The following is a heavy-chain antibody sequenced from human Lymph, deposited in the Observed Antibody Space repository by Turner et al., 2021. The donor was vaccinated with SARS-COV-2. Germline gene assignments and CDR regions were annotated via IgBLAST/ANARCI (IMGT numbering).Heavy chain of an antibody. CDR3: ANLYPTVSWEFPYAMDV. CDR2: ISGSGGST. D-gene: IGHD3-16*01. J-gene: IGHJ6*02. CDR1: VFTLNNYA. Sequence: EVQLLESGGGLVQPGGAVRLSCAAAVFTLNNYAMSWVRQAPGKGLEWVSTISGSGGSTYYADSVKGRFTISRDNSKNTLYLQMKSLRAEDTAVYYCANLYPTVSWEFPYAMDVWGQGTTVTVSS. V-gene: IGHV3-23*01.